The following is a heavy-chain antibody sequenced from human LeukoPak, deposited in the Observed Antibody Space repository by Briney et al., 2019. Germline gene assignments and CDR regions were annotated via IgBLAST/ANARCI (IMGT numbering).Heavy chain of an antibody. CDR3: ARARPAAISFYTY. Sequence: GASMKVSCKASGYTFTGYYMHWVRQAPGQGLEWMGWINPNSGGTNYAQKFQGRVTMTRDTSISTAYMELSRLRSDDTAVYYCARARPAAISFYTYWGQGILVTVFS. D-gene: IGHD2-2*01. CDR2: INPNSGGT. V-gene: IGHV1-2*02. J-gene: IGHJ4*02. CDR1: GYTFTGYY.